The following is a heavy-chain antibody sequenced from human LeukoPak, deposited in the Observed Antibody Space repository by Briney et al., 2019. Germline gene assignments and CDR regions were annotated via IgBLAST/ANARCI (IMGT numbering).Heavy chain of an antibody. D-gene: IGHD1-26*01. CDR3: ARTPVGYYYMDV. J-gene: IGHJ6*03. CDR2: ISYDGSNK. Sequence: GGSLRLSCAASGFTFSSYAMHWVRQAPGKGLEWVAVISYDGSNKYYADSVKGRFTISRDNSKNTLYLQMNSLRAEDTAVYYCARTPVGYYYMDVWGKGTTVTVSS. V-gene: IGHV3-30-3*01. CDR1: GFTFSSYA.